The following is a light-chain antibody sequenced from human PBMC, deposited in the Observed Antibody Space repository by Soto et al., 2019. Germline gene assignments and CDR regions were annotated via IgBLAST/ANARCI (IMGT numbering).Light chain of an antibody. CDR2: LAS. Sequence: DIQMTQSPSSLSASIGDRVTITCRASQGISNFVAWYQQKPGEVPRLLIYLASTLQSGVPSRFSGSGSATVFTLTISSLQPEDAATYYCQKYISAPLTFGGGTKVEIK. CDR3: QKYISAPLT. V-gene: IGKV1-27*01. J-gene: IGKJ4*01. CDR1: QGISNF.